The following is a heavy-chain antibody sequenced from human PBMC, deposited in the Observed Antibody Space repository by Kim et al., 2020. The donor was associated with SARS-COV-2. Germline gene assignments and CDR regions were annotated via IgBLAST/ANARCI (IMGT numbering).Heavy chain of an antibody. V-gene: IGHV4-34*01. J-gene: IGHJ6*02. D-gene: IGHD4-17*01. Sequence: SETLSLTCAVYGGSFSGYFWNWIRQSPGKGLEWIGEIDHSGSTNNNPSLKSRVTISVDTSKNQFSLKLSSVTAADTAVYYCARGKATVTTFKYFYYGMDVWGQGTTVTVSS. CDR1: GGSFSGYF. CDR3: ARGKATVTTFKYFYYGMDV. CDR2: IDHSGST.